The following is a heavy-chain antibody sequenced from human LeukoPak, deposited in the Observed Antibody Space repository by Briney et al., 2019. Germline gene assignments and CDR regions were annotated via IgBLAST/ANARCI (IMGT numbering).Heavy chain of an antibody. Sequence: QPGGSLRLSCAASGFTFTSYAMSWVRQAPGKGREGVSVISGSGGSTYYGDSVKGRFTISRDNSKNTLYLQMNSLRAEDTAVYYCAKAPWAPHAFDFWGQGTMVSVSS. V-gene: IGHV3-23*01. CDR3: AKAPWAPHAFDF. CDR1: GFTFTSYA. CDR2: ISGSGGST. J-gene: IGHJ3*01. D-gene: IGHD1-26*01.